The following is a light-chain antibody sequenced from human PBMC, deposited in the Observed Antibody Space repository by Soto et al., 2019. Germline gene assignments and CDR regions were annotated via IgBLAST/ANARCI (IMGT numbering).Light chain of an antibody. J-gene: IGKJ5*01. Sequence: DIQLTQSPSSLSASVGDRVTITCRSSQGISSFLAWYQEKTGEAPRLLIYDASTLQSGVPSRFSGSGSGTEFTLTISRLQPEDFATYYCQQLDSYPITFGQGTRLEIK. CDR1: QGISSF. CDR2: DAS. V-gene: IGKV1-9*01. CDR3: QQLDSYPIT.